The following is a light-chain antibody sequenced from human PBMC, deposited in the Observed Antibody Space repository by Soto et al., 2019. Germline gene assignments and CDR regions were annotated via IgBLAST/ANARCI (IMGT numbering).Light chain of an antibody. CDR2: DAS. V-gene: IGKV1-5*01. CDR1: QSISSW. J-gene: IGKJ1*01. Sequence: DIQMTQSPSTLSASVGHRVTITCRASQSISSWLAWYQQKPGKDPKLLIYDASSLESGVPSRFSGSGSGTEFTLTISSLQPDDFATYYCQQYPWTFGQGTKVEIK. CDR3: QQYPWT.